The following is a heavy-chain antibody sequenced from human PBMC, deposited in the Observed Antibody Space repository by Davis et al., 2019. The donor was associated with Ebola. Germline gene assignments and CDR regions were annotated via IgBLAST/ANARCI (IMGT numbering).Heavy chain of an antibody. CDR2: IYYSGST. CDR3: ARNTIYDYDGSVYSSPYYFDF. Sequence: SETLSLTCTVSSGSISSSSYYWGWIRQPPGKGLEWIANIYYSGSTQYNPSLKSRLTISVDTSKNQFSLKLTSVTAADTAVYFCARNTIYDYDGSVYSSPYYFDFWGQGTLVTVSS. D-gene: IGHD3-22*01. V-gene: IGHV4-39*01. J-gene: IGHJ4*02. CDR1: SGSISSSSYY.